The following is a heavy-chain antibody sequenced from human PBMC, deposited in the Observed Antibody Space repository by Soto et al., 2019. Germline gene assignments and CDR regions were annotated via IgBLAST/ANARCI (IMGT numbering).Heavy chain of an antibody. V-gene: IGHV1-69*13. CDR2: IIPIFGTA. Sequence: ASVKVSCKASGCTFSSYAISWVRQAPGQGLEWMGGIIPIFGTANYAQKFQGRVTITADESTSTAYMELSSLRSEDTAVYYCARGGATYSNYVFWFDPWGQGTLVTVSS. J-gene: IGHJ5*02. CDR3: ARGGATYSNYVFWFDP. CDR1: GCTFSSYA. D-gene: IGHD4-4*01.